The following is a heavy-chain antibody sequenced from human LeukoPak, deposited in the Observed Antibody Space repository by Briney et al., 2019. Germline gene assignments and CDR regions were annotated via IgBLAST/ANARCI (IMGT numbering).Heavy chain of an antibody. D-gene: IGHD3-22*01. CDR3: AKSITTTVVVFDAFDI. Sequence: GRSLRLSCAASGFIFDDHAMHWVRQAPGKGLEWVSGISWNSGNIGYADSVKGRFTISRDNSKNTMYLQMNSLRAEDTAVYYCAKSITTTVVVFDAFDIWGQGTMVTVSS. CDR2: ISWNSGNI. V-gene: IGHV3-9*01. J-gene: IGHJ3*02. CDR1: GFIFDDHA.